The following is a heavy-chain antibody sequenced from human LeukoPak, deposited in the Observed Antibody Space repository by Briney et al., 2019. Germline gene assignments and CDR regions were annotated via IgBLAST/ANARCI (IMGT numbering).Heavy chain of an antibody. CDR2: IKQDGSEK. CDR1: GFTFSSYW. J-gene: IGHJ4*02. CDR3: ASFMAHGSGSPKY. Sequence: PGGSLRLSCAASGFTFSSYWMSWVRQAPGKGLEWVANIKQDGSEKYYVDSVKGRFTISRDNAKNSLYLQMNSLRAEDTAVYYCASFMAHGSGSPKYWGQGTLVTVSS. D-gene: IGHD3-10*01. V-gene: IGHV3-7*01.